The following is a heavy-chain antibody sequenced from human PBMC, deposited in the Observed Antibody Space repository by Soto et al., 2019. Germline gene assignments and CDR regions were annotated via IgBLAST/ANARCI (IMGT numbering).Heavy chain of an antibody. CDR1: GGTFSRYG. V-gene: IGHV1-69*01. CDR3: ARNPGEIRYCSSTSCYLEGYWFDP. J-gene: IGHJ5*02. CDR2: IIPIFGTA. Sequence: SFKFSCKSSGGTFSRYGISWVRQAPGQGLEPMGGIIPIFGTANYAQKFQGRVTITADESTSTAYMELSSLRSEDTAVYYCARNPGEIRYCSSTSCYLEGYWFDPWGQGTLVTVSS. D-gene: IGHD2-2*01.